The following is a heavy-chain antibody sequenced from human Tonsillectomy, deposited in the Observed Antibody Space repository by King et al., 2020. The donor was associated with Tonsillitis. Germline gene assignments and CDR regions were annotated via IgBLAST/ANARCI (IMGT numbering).Heavy chain of an antibody. CDR2: ISYDGSNK. V-gene: IGHV3-30*18. D-gene: IGHD4-17*01. J-gene: IGHJ4*02. Sequence: HVQLVESGGGVVQPGRSLRLSCAASGFTFSSYGMHWVRQAPGKGLEWVAVISYDGSNKYYADSVKGRFTISRDNSKNTLYLQMNSLRAEDTAVYYCAKVGPYGDYVVDYWGQGTLVTVSS. CDR3: AKVGPYGDYVVDY. CDR1: GFTFSSYG.